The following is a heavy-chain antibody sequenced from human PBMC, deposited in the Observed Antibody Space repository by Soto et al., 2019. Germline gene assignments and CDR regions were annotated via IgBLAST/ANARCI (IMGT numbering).Heavy chain of an antibody. J-gene: IGHJ5*02. V-gene: IGHV2-26*01. Sequence: SGPTLVHPTETLTLTCTVSGFSLSNARMGVSWIRQPPGKALEWLAHIFSNDEKSYSTSLKSRLTISKDTSKSQVVLTMTNMDPVDTATYYCARIPSRVEMYETNWFDPWGQGTLVTVSS. CDR1: GFSLSNARMG. CDR3: ARIPSRVEMYETNWFDP. D-gene: IGHD2-21*01. CDR2: IFSNDEK.